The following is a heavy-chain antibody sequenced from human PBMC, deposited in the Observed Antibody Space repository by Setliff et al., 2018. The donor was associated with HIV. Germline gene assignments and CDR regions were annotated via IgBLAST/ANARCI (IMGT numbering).Heavy chain of an antibody. J-gene: IGHJ4*02. CDR2: LSYDGSHT. D-gene: IGHD2-8*01. Sequence: GGSLRLSCAASGFALSDFAFHWVRQAPGKGLEWVTLLSYDGSHTSYADSVRGRFTISRDNSKNTLYLQMNSLRAEDTAVYYCATDRFFVANYWGPGTLVTVSS. V-gene: IGHV3-30*14. CDR3: ATDRFFVANY. CDR1: GFALSDFA.